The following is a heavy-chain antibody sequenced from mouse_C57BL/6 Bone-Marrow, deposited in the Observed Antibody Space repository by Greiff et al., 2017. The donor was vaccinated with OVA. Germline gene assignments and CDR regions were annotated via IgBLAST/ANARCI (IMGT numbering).Heavy chain of an antibody. V-gene: IGHV5-4*03. J-gene: IGHJ2*01. CDR1: GFTFSSYA. D-gene: IGHD1-1*02. CDR3: ARVLWGYFDY. CDR2: ISDGGSYT. Sequence: EVKLVESGGGLVKPGGSLKLSCAASGFTFSSYAMSWVRQTPEKRLEWVATISDGGSYTYYPDNVKGRFTISRDNAQNNLYLQMSHLKSEDTAMYYCARVLWGYFDYWGQGTTLTVSS.